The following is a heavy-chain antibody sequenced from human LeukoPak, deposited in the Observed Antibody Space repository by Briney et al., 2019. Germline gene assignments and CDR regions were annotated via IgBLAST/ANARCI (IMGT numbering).Heavy chain of an antibody. CDR2: INHSGST. J-gene: IGHJ4*02. D-gene: IGHD1-26*01. Sequence: SETLSLTCAVYGGSFSGYYWSWNRQPPGKGLEWIGEINHSGSTNYNPSLKSRVTISVDTSKNQFSLKLSSVTAADTAVYYCARGTSFDYWGQGTLVTVSS. V-gene: IGHV4-34*01. CDR1: GGSFSGYY. CDR3: ARGTSFDY.